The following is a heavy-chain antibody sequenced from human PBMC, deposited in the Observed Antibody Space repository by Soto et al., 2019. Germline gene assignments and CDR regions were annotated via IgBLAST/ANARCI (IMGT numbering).Heavy chain of an antibody. Sequence: SETLSLTCTVSGGSISSYYWSWIRQPPGKGLEWIGYIYYSGSTNYNPSLKSRVTISVDTSKNQFSLKLSSVTAADTAVYYCARGGGEGCSGGSCYPTDYFDYWGQGTLVTVSS. V-gene: IGHV4-59*01. CDR2: IYYSGST. CDR1: GGSISSYY. CDR3: ARGGGEGCSGGSCYPTDYFDY. D-gene: IGHD2-15*01. J-gene: IGHJ4*02.